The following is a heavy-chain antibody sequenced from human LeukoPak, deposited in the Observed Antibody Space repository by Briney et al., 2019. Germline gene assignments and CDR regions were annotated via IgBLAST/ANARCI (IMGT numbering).Heavy chain of an antibody. D-gene: IGHD3-16*02. V-gene: IGHV4-39*01. CDR3: ARRPPSMTTSGGIVGHFDY. CDR2: IYYSGNT. CDR1: SVSISSSNSY. Sequence: SETLSLTCTVSSVSISSSNSYWGWIRQPPGKGLEWIGSIYYSGNTYYNASLKSQVSISIDTSKNQFSLRLTSVTAADTAVYYCARRPPSMTTSGGIVGHFDYWGPGTLVTVSS. J-gene: IGHJ4*02.